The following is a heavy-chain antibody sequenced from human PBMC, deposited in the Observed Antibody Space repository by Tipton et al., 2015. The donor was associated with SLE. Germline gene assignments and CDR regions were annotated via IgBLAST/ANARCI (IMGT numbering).Heavy chain of an antibody. V-gene: IGHV4-34*01. D-gene: IGHD3-3*02. CDR1: GGSFSGYY. CDR2: INHSGST. CDR3: ARAHFTPYFDY. Sequence: TLSLTCAVYGGSFSGYYWNWIRHPPGKGLEWIGEINHSGSTNYNPSLKSRVTISVDTSKNQFSLRLNSVTAADTAAYYCARAHFTPYFDYWGQGTLVTVSS. J-gene: IGHJ4*02.